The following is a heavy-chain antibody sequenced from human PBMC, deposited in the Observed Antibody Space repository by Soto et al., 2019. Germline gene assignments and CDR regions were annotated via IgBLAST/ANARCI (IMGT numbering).Heavy chain of an antibody. Sequence: GASVKVSCKVSGYTLTELSMHWVRQAPGKGLEWMGGFDPEDGETIYAQKFQGRVTMTEDTSTDTAYMELSRLRSEDTAVYYCATDVVFEIFGVDLNPRDYGMDVWGQGATVTVSS. V-gene: IGHV1-24*01. CDR1: GYTLTELS. CDR3: ATDVVFEIFGVDLNPRDYGMDV. CDR2: FDPEDGET. D-gene: IGHD3-3*01. J-gene: IGHJ6*02.